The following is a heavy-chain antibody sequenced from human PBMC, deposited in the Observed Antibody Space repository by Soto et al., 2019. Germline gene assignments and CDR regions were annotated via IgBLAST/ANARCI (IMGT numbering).Heavy chain of an antibody. CDR1: GFTFSSYW. J-gene: IGHJ6*02. CDR2: INSDGSST. Sequence: EVQLVESGGGLVQPGGSLRLSCAASGFTFSSYWMHWVRQAPGKGLVWVSRINSDGSSTSYADSVKGRFTISRDNAKNTLYLQMNSLRAEDTAVYYCARDGIAAAGYYHYGMDVWGQGTTVTVSS. V-gene: IGHV3-74*01. CDR3: ARDGIAAAGYYHYGMDV. D-gene: IGHD6-13*01.